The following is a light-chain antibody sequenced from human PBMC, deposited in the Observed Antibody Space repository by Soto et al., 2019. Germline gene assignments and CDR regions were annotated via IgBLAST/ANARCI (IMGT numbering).Light chain of an antibody. Sequence: QSALTQPPSASGSPGQSVTISCTGTSSDVGYCNYVSWYQQHPGKAPKLMIYEVTKRPSGVPDRFSGSKSGNTASLTVSGLQAEDEADYYCCSYAGSNNFVLFGGGTKLTVL. CDR2: EVT. J-gene: IGLJ2*01. CDR1: SSDVGYCNY. V-gene: IGLV2-8*01. CDR3: CSYAGSNNFVL.